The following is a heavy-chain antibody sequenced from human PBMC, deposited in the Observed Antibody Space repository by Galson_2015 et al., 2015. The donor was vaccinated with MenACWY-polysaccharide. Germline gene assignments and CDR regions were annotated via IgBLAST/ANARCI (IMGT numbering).Heavy chain of an antibody. CDR2: IKSKYNGGTT. CDR3: TTWGRDVY. D-gene: IGHD3-10*01. CDR1: GFIFSNAW. Sequence: SLRLSCAGSGFIFSNAWMNWVRQAPGKGLEWVGRIKSKYNGGTTDYAAPMKGRFSISRDDSQSTAYLQMNSLRTDDTGIYYCTTWGRDVYWGQGTVVTVSP. V-gene: IGHV3-15*01. J-gene: IGHJ4*02.